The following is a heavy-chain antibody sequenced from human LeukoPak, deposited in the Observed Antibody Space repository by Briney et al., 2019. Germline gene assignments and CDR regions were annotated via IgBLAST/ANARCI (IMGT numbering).Heavy chain of an antibody. J-gene: IGHJ6*02. CDR2: ISYDGSKK. Sequence: GGSLRLSCAASGFDFSINAMHWVRQAPGKGLEWVSLISYDGSKKYYADSVKGRFTISRDNSKITLHLQMNSLRPEDAAVYYCAGVAAAYDTFSYHGMDVWGQGTTVIVSS. D-gene: IGHD2/OR15-2a*01. CDR3: AGVAAAYDTFSYHGMDV. V-gene: IGHV3-30-3*01. CDR1: GFDFSINA.